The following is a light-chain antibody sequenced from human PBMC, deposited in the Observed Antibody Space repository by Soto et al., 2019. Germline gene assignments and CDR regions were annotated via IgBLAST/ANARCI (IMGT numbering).Light chain of an antibody. J-gene: IGKJ4*01. CDR2: GAS. Sequence: EIVLTQSPGTLSLSPGERATLSCRASQSVSSSYLAWYQQKPGQAPRLLIYGASSRATGIPDRFSGSGSGTDFTLTISSLEPEDFAVYYCQQYDSSPFTFGGGTKVEIK. V-gene: IGKV3-20*01. CDR1: QSVSSSY. CDR3: QQYDSSPFT.